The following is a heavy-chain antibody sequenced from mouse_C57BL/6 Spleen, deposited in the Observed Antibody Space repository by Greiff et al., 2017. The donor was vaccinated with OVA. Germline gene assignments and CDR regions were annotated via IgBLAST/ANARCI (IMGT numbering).Heavy chain of an antibody. D-gene: IGHD1-1*01. CDR2: SRNKANDYTT. CDR1: GFTFSDFY. V-gene: IGHV7-1*01. J-gene: IGHJ4*01. Sequence: EVNLVESGGGLVQSGRSLRLSCATSGFTFSDFYMEWVRQAPGKGLEWIAASRNKANDYTTEYSASVKGRFIVSRDTSQSILYLQMDALRAEDTAIYYCARGNYYGSSYGAMDYWGQGTSVTVSS. CDR3: ARGNYYGSSYGAMDY.